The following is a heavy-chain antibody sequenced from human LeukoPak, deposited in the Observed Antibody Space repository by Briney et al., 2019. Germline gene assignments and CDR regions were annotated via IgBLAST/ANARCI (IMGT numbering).Heavy chain of an antibody. Sequence: SETLSLTCTVSGGSMSSYYWSWIRQPAGKGLEWIGRVYSSGSSNYNPSLESRVTMSLDTSKKQFSLRLTSVTAADTAVYYCARGNYSNYRYYYYYYYMDVWGKGTTVTDSS. V-gene: IGHV4-4*07. J-gene: IGHJ6*03. CDR3: ARGNYSNYRYYYYYYYMDV. CDR1: GGSMSSYY. D-gene: IGHD4-11*01. CDR2: VYSSGSS.